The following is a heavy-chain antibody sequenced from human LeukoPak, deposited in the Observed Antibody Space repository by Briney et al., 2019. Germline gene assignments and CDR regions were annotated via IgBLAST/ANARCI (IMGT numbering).Heavy chain of an antibody. CDR2: IRYDGSNK. CDR3: AKDHDDFWSGYYLDY. Sequence: GGSLRLSCVASGFTFSSYGMHWVRQAPGKGLEWVAFIRYDGSNKYYADSVKGRFTISRDNSKNTLYLQMNSLRAEDTAVYYCAKDHDDFWSGYYLDYWGQGTLVTVSS. V-gene: IGHV3-30*02. J-gene: IGHJ4*02. CDR1: GFTFSSYG. D-gene: IGHD3-3*01.